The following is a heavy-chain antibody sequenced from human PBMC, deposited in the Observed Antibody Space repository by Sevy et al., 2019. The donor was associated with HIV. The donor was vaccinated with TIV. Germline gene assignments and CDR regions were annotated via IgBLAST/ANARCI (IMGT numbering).Heavy chain of an antibody. J-gene: IGHJ4*02. CDR2: LNSDGSVA. CDR3: VRERIFKYGDPLGQ. Sequence: GGSLRLSCAASGFTLASEFSFSSYYMHWVRQVPGKGLVWVSCLNSDGSVATYADSVKGRFTISRDNAKKTLYLQMNSLKADDTAVYYCVRERIFKYGDPLGQWGQRTLVTVSS. D-gene: IGHD4-17*01. CDR1: GFTLASEFSFSSYY. V-gene: IGHV3-74*01.